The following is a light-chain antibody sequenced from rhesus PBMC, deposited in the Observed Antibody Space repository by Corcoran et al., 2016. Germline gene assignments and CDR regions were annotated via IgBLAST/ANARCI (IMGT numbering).Light chain of an antibody. CDR1: QGISNN. CDR3: QHGYSTPFT. V-gene: IGKV1S15*01. Sequence: DIQMTQSPSSLSASIGDTVTITCRASQGISNNLAWYQQKPGKVPKLLLRYASTLQSGVPSRFIGSGSGTDFTLTISSLQPEDFAAYYCQHGYSTPFTFGPGTKLHIK. J-gene: IGKJ3*01. CDR2: YAS.